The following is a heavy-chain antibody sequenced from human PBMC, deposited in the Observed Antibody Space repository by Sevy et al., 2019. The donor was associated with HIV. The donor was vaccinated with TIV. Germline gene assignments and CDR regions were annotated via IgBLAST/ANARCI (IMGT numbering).Heavy chain of an antibody. V-gene: IGHV3-30*04. Sequence: GGSPRLSFAASGFTFSNYAMHWVRQAPGKGLEWVAVISYDGSNKYYADSVKGRFTISRDNSKNTLYLQMNSLRAEDTAVYYCARVDEQRWLRLYYFDYWGQGTLVTVSS. D-gene: IGHD5-12*01. CDR1: GFTFSNYA. J-gene: IGHJ4*02. CDR3: ARVDEQRWLRLYYFDY. CDR2: ISYDGSNK.